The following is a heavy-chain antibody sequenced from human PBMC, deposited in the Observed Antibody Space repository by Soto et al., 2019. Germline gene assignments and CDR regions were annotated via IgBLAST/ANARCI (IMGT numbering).Heavy chain of an antibody. CDR2: IIPIFGTA. CDR3: ARDGGATQNFDY. V-gene: IGHV1-69*13. J-gene: IGHJ4*02. Sequence: ASVKVSCKASGGTFSSYAISWVRQAPGQGLEWMGGIIPIFGTANYAQKFQGRVTITADESTSTAYMELSSLRSEDTAVYYCARDGGATQNFDYWGQGTLVTVSS. CDR1: GGTFSSYA. D-gene: IGHD1-26*01.